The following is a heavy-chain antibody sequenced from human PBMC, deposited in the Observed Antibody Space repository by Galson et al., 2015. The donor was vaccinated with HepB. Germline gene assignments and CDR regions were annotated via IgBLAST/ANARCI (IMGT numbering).Heavy chain of an antibody. J-gene: IGHJ1*01. CDR3: TSLSRIRGA. Sequence: SLRLSCAASGFTFCNAWMSWVRHAPGKGLVGVGRVKSKTDGRTTDYAAPVKGRFTISRDDSKNTLYLQMNSLKTEDTAVYYCTSLSRIRGARGQGTLVTVSS. D-gene: IGHD1-14*01. CDR1: GFTFCNAW. V-gene: IGHV3-15*01. CDR2: VKSKTDGRTT.